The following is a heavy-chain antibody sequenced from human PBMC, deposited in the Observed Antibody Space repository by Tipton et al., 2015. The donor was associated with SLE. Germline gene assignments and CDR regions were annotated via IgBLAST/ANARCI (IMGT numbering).Heavy chain of an antibody. Sequence: SLRLSCAASGFIFDDYAMHWVRQAPGKGLEGVSGINWNSGDIDYADSAKGRFTISRDNAKNSLYLQMNSLRPEDTALYYCAKDFDGYNGFDFWGQGTLVTVSS. D-gene: IGHD5-24*01. CDR3: AKDFDGYNGFDF. CDR1: GFIFDDYA. J-gene: IGHJ4*02. CDR2: INWNSGDI. V-gene: IGHV3-9*01.